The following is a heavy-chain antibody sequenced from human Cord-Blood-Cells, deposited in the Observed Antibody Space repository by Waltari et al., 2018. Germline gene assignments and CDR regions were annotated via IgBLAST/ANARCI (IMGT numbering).Heavy chain of an antibody. Sequence: QVQLVQSGAEVKKPGSSVKVSCKASGGTFSSYAISWVRQAPGQGLEWMGRIIPIRGIANYAQKFQDRVTSTADKSTSTAYMELSSLRSEDTAVYYCARDTGDAFDIWGQGTMVTVSS. CDR1: GGTFSSYA. J-gene: IGHJ3*02. D-gene: IGHD2-8*02. V-gene: IGHV1-69*09. CDR3: ARDTGDAFDI. CDR2: IIPIRGIA.